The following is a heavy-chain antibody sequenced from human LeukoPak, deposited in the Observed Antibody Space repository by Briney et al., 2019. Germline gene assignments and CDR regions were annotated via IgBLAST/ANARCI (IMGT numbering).Heavy chain of an antibody. J-gene: IGHJ6*03. CDR3: ARETGEDYYYYYYMDV. CDR2: ISSSGSTI. D-gene: IGHD7-27*01. Sequence: GGSLRLSCAASGFTFSDYYMSRIRQAPGKGLEWVSYISSSGSTIYYADSVKGRFTISRDNAKNSLYLQMNSLRAEDTAVYYCARETGEDYYYYYYMDVWGKGTTVTVSS. CDR1: GFTFSDYY. V-gene: IGHV3-11*01.